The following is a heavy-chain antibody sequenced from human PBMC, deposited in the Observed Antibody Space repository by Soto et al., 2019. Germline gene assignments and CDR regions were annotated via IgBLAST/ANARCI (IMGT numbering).Heavy chain of an antibody. V-gene: IGHV3-23*01. CDR1: GFTSSSYA. CDR2: ISGSGGST. Sequence: GGSLRLSCAASGFTSSSYAMSWVRQAPGKGLEWVSAISGSGGSTYYADSVKGRFTISRDNSKNTLYLQMNSLRAEDTAVYYCAKATVPAAMKYYYHGMDVWGQGTTVTVSS. CDR3: AKATVPAAMKYYYHGMDV. D-gene: IGHD2-2*01. J-gene: IGHJ6*02.